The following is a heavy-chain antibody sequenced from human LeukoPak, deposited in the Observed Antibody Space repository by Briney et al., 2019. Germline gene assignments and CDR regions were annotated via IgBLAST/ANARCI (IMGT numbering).Heavy chain of an antibody. CDR3: AKGRSTYYYDSSGPNWFDP. CDR2: ISGSGGST. J-gene: IGHJ5*02. V-gene: IGHV3-23*01. CDR1: GFTFSSYA. D-gene: IGHD3-22*01. Sequence: PGGSLRLSCAASGFTFSSYAMSWVRQAPGKGLEWVSAISGSGGSTYYADSVKGRFTISRDNSKNTLYLQMNSLRAEDTAVYYCAKGRSTYYYDSSGPNWFDPWGQGTLVTVSS.